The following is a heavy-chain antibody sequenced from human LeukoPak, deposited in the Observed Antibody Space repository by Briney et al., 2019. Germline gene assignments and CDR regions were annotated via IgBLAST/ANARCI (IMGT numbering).Heavy chain of an antibody. J-gene: IGHJ4*02. CDR2: IYSGDST. V-gene: IGHV3-53*01. CDR1: GFTVSSNY. Sequence: GGSLRLSCAASGFTVSSNYMSWVRQAPGKGLEWVSIIYSGDSTYYADSVKGRFTISRDNSKNTLYLQMNSLRAEDTAVYYCATTLYTNSWYSIDYWGQGTPVTVSS. CDR3: ATTLYTNSWYSIDY. D-gene: IGHD6-13*01.